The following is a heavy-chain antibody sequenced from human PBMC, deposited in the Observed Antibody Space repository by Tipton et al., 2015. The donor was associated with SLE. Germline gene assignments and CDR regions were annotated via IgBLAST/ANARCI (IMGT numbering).Heavy chain of an antibody. CDR2: VYATGST. Sequence: TLSLTCTVSGDSIGSGTYYWSWIRQPAGKGLQWIGRVYATGSTNYNPSLESRVAMSVDTSKNQFSLKLSSVTAADTAVYYCAREARYSGSYYKWFDTWGQGILVTVSP. J-gene: IGHJ5*02. CDR1: GDSIGSGTYY. D-gene: IGHD1-26*01. V-gene: IGHV4-61*02. CDR3: AREARYSGSYYKWFDT.